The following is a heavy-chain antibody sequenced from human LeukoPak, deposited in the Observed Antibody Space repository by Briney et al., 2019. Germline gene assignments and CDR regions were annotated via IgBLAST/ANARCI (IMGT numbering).Heavy chain of an antibody. CDR3: ARLEYSSCVTS. J-gene: IGHJ4*02. V-gene: IGHV4-59*08. CDR2: IYYSGST. D-gene: IGHD6-6*01. CDR1: GGSISGYY. Sequence: SETLSLTCTVSGGSISGYYWSWIRQPPGKGPEWIGYIYYSGSTNYNPSLKSRVTISVDTSKNQFSLKLSSVTAADTAVYYCARLEYSSCVTSWGQGTLVTVSS.